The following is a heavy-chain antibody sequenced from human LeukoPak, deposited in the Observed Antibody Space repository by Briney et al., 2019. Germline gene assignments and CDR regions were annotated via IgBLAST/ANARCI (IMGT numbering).Heavy chain of an antibody. Sequence: GGSLRLSCAASGLRFSDYYVSWIRQAPGKGLQWVSYISSGGDIMHYADSVKGRFTISRDNAKNSLYMQMESLRDEDTAIYYCARDTLEYSNSPDALDIWGQGTMVTVSS. CDR3: ARDTLEYSNSPDALDI. V-gene: IGHV3-11*04. CDR1: GLRFSDYY. CDR2: ISSGGDIM. D-gene: IGHD4-23*01. J-gene: IGHJ3*02.